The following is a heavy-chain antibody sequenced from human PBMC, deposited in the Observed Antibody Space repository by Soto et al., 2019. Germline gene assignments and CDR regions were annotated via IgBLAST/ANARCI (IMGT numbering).Heavy chain of an antibody. CDR3: TRDGPGCRGCSCYAA. V-gene: IGHV5-51*01. CDR2: IYPSDSDI. J-gene: IGHJ5*02. CDR1: GYTFTSYW. Sequence: GASLKTSCKGSGYTFTSYWIGWVRQMPGEGLEWMGVIYPSDSDIRYSTSFQGKVTISADKSITTASLQWSSLKAEDTAVYYCTRDGPGCRGCSCYAAWGQGTLVTVSS. D-gene: IGHD2-15*01.